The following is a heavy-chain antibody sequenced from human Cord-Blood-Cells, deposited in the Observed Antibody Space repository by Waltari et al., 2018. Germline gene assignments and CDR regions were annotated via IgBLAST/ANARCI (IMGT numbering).Heavy chain of an antibody. CDR2: IIPIFGTA. Sequence: HEWMGGIIPIFGTANYAQKFQGRVTITADESTSTAYMELRSLRSEDTAVYYCARDYVYCSSTSCYKRGYFDPWGQGTLVTVSS. D-gene: IGHD2-2*02. J-gene: IGHJ5*02. V-gene: IGHV1-69*01. CDR3: ARDYVYCSSTSCYKRGYFDP.